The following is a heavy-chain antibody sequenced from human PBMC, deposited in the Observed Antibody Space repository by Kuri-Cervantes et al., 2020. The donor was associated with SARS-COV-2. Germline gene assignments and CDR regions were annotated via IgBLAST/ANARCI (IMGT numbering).Heavy chain of an antibody. Sequence: GESLKISGAASGVTFSSYAMSWVRQAPGKGLEWVSAISGSGGSTYYADSVKGRFTISRDNSKNTLYLQMNSLRAEDTAVYYCAKDRGYSSSWYTFVGSDYWGQGTLVTVSS. J-gene: IGHJ4*02. D-gene: IGHD6-13*01. CDR2: ISGSGGST. CDR3: AKDRGYSSSWYTFVGSDY. V-gene: IGHV3-23*01. CDR1: GVTFSSYA.